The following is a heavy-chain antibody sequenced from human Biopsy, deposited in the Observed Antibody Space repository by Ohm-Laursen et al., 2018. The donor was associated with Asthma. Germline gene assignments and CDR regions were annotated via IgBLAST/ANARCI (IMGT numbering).Heavy chain of an antibody. CDR3: AKRRGYSDLTDFDH. Sequence: RSLRLSCTASGFVFRSHAMHWVRQAPGKGLEWVAVVSYDGGVVRYADSMKGRFTISRDNAKSTLYLQMNRLRTDDTAVYFCAKRRGYSDLTDFDHWGQGTLVTVSS. CDR1: GFVFRSHA. V-gene: IGHV3-30*18. CDR2: VSYDGGVV. J-gene: IGHJ4*02. D-gene: IGHD3-3*01.